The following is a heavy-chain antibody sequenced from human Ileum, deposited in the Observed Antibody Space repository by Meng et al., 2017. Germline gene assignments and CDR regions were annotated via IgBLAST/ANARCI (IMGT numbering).Heavy chain of an antibody. CDR3: ARYGGSGSYWHFDP. CDR2: IHHSGST. V-gene: IGHV4-34*01. J-gene: IGHJ2*01. CDR1: GGSFSGYS. D-gene: IGHD3-10*01. Sequence: QVQLQQWGAGLWKPSETLSITCAVYGGSFSGYSWTWLRQPPGKGLEWIGEIHHSGSTNYNPSLKSRVTMSIDTSKIQFSLELSSVTAADAAVYYCARYGGSGSYWHFDPWGRGTLVTVSS.